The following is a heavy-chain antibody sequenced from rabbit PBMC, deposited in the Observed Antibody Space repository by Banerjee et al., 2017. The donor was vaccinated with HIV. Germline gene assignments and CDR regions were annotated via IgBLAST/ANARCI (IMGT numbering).Heavy chain of an antibody. J-gene: IGHJ4*01. CDR1: GFTLSSSYW. D-gene: IGHD6-1*01. Sequence: QEQLKESGGGLVKPGASLTLSCKASGFTLSSSYWICWVRQAPGKGLEWIGCTNTGSGRTYYASWAKGRFTISKTSSNTVFLQMTSLTAADTATYFCARRTYGDPGYAYSPYFNLWGPGTLVTVS. CDR2: TNTGSGRT. CDR3: ARRTYGDPGYAYSPYFNL. V-gene: IGHV1S45*01.